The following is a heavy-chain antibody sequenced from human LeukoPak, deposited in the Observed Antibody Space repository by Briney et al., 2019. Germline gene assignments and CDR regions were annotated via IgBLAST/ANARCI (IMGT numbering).Heavy chain of an antibody. V-gene: IGHV1-3*01. CDR2: INAGNGNT. D-gene: IGHD6-19*01. CDR3: AREGQWLAPDY. Sequence: ASVKVSCKASGYTFTGYYMHWVRQAPGQRLEWMGWINAGNGNTKYSQKFQGRVTITRDTSASTAYMELSSLRSEDTAVYYCAREGQWLAPDYWGQGTLVTVSS. CDR1: GYTFTGYY. J-gene: IGHJ4*02.